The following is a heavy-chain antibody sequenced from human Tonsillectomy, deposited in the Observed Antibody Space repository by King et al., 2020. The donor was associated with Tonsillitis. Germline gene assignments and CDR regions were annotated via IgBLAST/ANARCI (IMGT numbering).Heavy chain of an antibody. V-gene: IGHV3-15*01. CDR3: ATLLTYEILTGGSFDY. CDR1: GFTFSKAW. J-gene: IGHJ4*02. CDR2: IRSKADGGTT. Sequence: VQLVESGGGLVKPGGSLRLSCVASGFTFSKAWMSWVRKAPGKGLEWVGRIRSKADGGTTDYAAHVKGRFTISRDDSKNTVYLQMNSLKTEDTAVYYCATLLTYEILTGGSFDYWGQGTLVTVSS. D-gene: IGHD3-9*01.